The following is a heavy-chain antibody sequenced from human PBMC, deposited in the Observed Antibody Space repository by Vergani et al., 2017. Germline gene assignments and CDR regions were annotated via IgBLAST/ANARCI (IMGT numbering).Heavy chain of an antibody. J-gene: IGHJ6*02. V-gene: IGHV3-48*03. CDR2: ISSSGSTI. Sequence: EVQLVESGGGLVQPGGSLRLSCAASGFTFSSYEMNWVRQAPGKGLEWVSYISSSGSTIYYADSVKGRFTISRDNAKYSLYLQMNSLRAEDTAVDDCERDPMITFGGVIARAEYYGMDVWGQGTTVTVSS. CDR1: GFTFSSYE. CDR3: ERDPMITFGGVIARAEYYGMDV. D-gene: IGHD3-16*02.